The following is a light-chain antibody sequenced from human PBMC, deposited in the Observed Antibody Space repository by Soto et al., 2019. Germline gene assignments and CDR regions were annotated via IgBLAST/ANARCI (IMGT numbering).Light chain of an antibody. CDR3: QQYNNWHPIT. CDR2: GAS. V-gene: IGKV3D-15*01. J-gene: IGKJ5*01. CDR1: QSVSRK. Sequence: ETLMTQSPATLSVSPGESATLSCRASQSVSRKLAWYQQKPGQAPRLLIYGASTRATGIPTRFSGSGSGTDFTLSISSLQYEDSAVYYCQQYNNWHPITFGQGTRLEIK.